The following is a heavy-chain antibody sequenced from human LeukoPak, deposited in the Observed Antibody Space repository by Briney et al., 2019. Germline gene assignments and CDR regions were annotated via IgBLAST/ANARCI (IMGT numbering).Heavy chain of an antibody. V-gene: IGHV3-21*01. J-gene: IGHJ4*02. D-gene: IGHD6-13*01. CDR2: ISSSSSYI. Sequence: GGSLRLSCAASGFTFSSYSMNWVRQAPGKGLEWVSSISSSSSYIYYADSVKGRFTISRDNAKSSLYLQMNSLRAEDTAVYYCARSIDSSSWTLWGQGTLVTVSS. CDR3: ARSIDSSSWTL. CDR1: GFTFSSYS.